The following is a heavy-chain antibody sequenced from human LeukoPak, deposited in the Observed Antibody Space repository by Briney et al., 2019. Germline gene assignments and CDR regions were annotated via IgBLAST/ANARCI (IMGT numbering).Heavy chain of an antibody. CDR2: ISSSGSTI. CDR3: ARGRVRGVITNVHYYMDV. J-gene: IGHJ6*03. CDR1: GFTFSNYW. Sequence: PGGSLRLSCAASGFTFSNYWMNWVRQAPGKGLEWVSYISSSGSTIYYADSVKGRFTISRDNAKNSLYLQMNSLRAEDTAVYYCARGRVRGVITNVHYYMDVWGKGTTVTISS. D-gene: IGHD3-10*01. V-gene: IGHV3-48*04.